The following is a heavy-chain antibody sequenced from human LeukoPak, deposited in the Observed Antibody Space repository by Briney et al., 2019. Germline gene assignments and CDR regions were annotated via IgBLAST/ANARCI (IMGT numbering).Heavy chain of an antibody. CDR3: AREQSYGSGSYYVCYFDY. CDR1: GFTFTGYW. J-gene: IGHJ4*02. V-gene: IGHV3-21*01. Sequence: PGGSLRLSCAASGFTFTGYWMSWVRQAPGKGLEWVSSISSSSSSYIYYAESVKGRFTISRDNAKNSLYLQMNSLRAEDTAVYYCAREQSYGSGSYYVCYFDYWGQGTLVTVSS. D-gene: IGHD3-10*01. CDR2: ISSSSSSYI.